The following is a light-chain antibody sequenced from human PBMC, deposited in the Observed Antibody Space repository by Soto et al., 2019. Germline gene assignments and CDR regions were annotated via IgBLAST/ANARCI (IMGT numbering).Light chain of an antibody. Sequence: QSVLTQPPSASGSPGQSVTISCTGTSSDVGAHNFVSWYQHHPGKAPKLMIYEVTRRPSGVPDRFSGYKSGITASLTVSGLQKEAEADYFCRSYRGNYNWEFGRGPTLPVL. CDR1: SSDVGAHNF. V-gene: IGLV2-8*01. CDR2: EVT. CDR3: RSYRGNYNWE. J-gene: IGLJ3*02.